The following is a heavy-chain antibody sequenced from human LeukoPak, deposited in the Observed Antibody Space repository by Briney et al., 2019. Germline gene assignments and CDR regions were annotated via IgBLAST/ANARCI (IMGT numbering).Heavy chain of an antibody. D-gene: IGHD3-22*01. J-gene: IGHJ4*02. CDR2: INHSGST. V-gene: IGHV4-34*01. CDR1: GESFSSYF. Sequence: SETLSLTCAVYGESFSSYFWSWIRQPPGKGLEWIAEINHSGSTNNNPSLKSRVTISVDTSKNQLSLKVNSVTAADTAVYYCARRRSSGYYYFDYWGQGTLVTVSS. CDR3: ARRRSSGYYYFDY.